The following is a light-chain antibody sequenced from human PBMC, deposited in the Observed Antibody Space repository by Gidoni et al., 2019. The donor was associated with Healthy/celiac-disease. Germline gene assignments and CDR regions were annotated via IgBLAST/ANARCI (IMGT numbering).Light chain of an antibody. V-gene: IGKV3-15*01. Sequence: VMTQSPATLSVSPGERATLSCRASQSVSSNLAWYQQKPGQAPRLLIYGASTRATGIPARFSGSGSGTEFTLTISSLQSEDFAVYYCQQYNNWPPLXSXGGTKVEIK. CDR3: QQYNNWPPLX. J-gene: IGKJ4*01. CDR1: QSVSSN. CDR2: GAS.